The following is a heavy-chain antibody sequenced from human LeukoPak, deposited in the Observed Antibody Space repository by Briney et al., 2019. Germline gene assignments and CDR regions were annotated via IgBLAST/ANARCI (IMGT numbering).Heavy chain of an antibody. Sequence: GGSLSLSCAASEFPFSSYVMHWVRQVPGQGLVWVSRISHDGRSRTYADSVKGRFTISRDNAENTMYLQMNSLRVEDTAVYFCARDRDYIFFDYWGQGALVTVSS. V-gene: IGHV3-74*03. CDR3: ARDRDYIFFDY. CDR2: ISHDGRSR. D-gene: IGHD4-4*01. CDR1: EFPFSSYV. J-gene: IGHJ4*02.